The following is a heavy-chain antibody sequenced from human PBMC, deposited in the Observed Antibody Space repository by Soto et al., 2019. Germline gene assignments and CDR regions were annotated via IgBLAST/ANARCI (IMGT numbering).Heavy chain of an antibody. V-gene: IGHV4-39*01. Sequence: QLQLQESGPGLVKPSETLSLTCTVSGGSISSNSYYWGWIRQPPGKGLEWIGSIYYSGSTYYNPSLTLRVPISVYTSTTKFSLKLSSVTAAATAVYYCARQARDGYKPGHFHHWGQGTLVTVSS. CDR1: GGSISSNSYY. J-gene: IGHJ1*01. D-gene: IGHD5-12*01. CDR2: IYYSGST. CDR3: ARQARDGYKPGHFHH.